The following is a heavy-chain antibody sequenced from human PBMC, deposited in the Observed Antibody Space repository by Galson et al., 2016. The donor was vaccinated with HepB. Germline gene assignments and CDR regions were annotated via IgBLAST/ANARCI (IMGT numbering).Heavy chain of an antibody. CDR1: GASVSNDRLY. D-gene: IGHD5-12*01. V-gene: IGHV4-61*01. Sequence: ETLSLTCTISGASVSNDRLYWSWIRQPPGKGLEWIGYIYYSGSANYNPSLKSRVSISVDTSKSQFSLKLTSVTAADTAVYYCAGDGGYDWFDYWGQGTLVTVSS. CDR3: AGDGGYDWFDY. CDR2: IYYSGSA. J-gene: IGHJ4*02.